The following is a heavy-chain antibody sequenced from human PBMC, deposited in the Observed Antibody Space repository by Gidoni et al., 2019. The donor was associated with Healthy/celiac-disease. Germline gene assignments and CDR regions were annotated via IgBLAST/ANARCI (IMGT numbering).Heavy chain of an antibody. Sequence: EVQLVQSGAEVKKPGESLRISCKGSGSSFTSYWISWVRQMPGKGLEWMGRIDTSDSYTNYSPSFQGHVTISADKSISTAYLQWSSLKASDTAMYYCARRVVSSSGTYYVDYWGQGTLVTVSS. CDR1: GSSFTSYW. V-gene: IGHV5-10-1*03. CDR2: IDTSDSYT. D-gene: IGHD6-6*01. J-gene: IGHJ4*02. CDR3: ARRVVSSSGTYYVDY.